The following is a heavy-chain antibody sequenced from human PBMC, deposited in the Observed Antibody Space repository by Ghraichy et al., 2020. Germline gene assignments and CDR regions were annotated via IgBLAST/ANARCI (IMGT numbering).Heavy chain of an antibody. J-gene: IGHJ4*02. V-gene: IGHV3-9*01. CDR1: GFTFDDYA. CDR3: AKSYGDYGPLDY. Sequence: GGSLRLSCAASGFTFDDYAMHWVRQAPGKGLEWVSGISWNSGSIGYADSVKGRFTISRDNAKNSLYLQMNSLRAEDTALYYCAKSYGDYGPLDYWGQGTLVTVSS. D-gene: IGHD4-17*01. CDR2: ISWNSGSI.